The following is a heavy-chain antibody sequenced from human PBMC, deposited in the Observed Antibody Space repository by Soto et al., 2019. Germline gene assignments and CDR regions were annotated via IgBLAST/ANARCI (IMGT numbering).Heavy chain of an antibody. Sequence: GGSLRLSCEASGFSFSSYGMHWVRQAPGKGLEWVALISLDGSKKYYADSVKGRFTISRDNSKNTLYLQMNSLRAEDTAVYYCAKDTSDDSSGYYPAYWGQGTLVTVSS. V-gene: IGHV3-30*02. CDR3: AKDTSDDSSGYYPAY. D-gene: IGHD3-22*01. CDR2: ISLDGSKK. J-gene: IGHJ4*02. CDR1: GFSFSSYG.